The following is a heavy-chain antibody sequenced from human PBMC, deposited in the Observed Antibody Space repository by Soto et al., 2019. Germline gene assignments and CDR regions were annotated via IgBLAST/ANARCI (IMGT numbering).Heavy chain of an antibody. CDR3: ARGYNDFWSGYLTWFDP. CDR2: IYYSGST. D-gene: IGHD3-3*01. Sequence: SETLSLTCTVSGGSISSGGYYWSWIRQHPGKGLEWIGYIYYSGSTYYNPSLKSRVTISVDTSKNQFSLKLSSVTAADTAVYYCARGYNDFWSGYLTWFDPWGQGTLVT. J-gene: IGHJ5*02. CDR1: GGSISSGGYY. V-gene: IGHV4-31*03.